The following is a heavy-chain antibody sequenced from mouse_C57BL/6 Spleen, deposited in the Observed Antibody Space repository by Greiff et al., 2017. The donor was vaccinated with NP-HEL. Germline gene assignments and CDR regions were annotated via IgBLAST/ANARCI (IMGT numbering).Heavy chain of an antibody. CDR2: IYPGDGDT. Sequence: QVQLKQSGPELVKPGASVKISCKASGYAFSSSWMNWVKQRPGKGLEWIGRIYPGDGDTNYNGKFKGKATLTADKSSSTAYMQLSSLTSEDSAVYFCAREGGVPYYFDYWGQGTTLTVSS. CDR3: AREGGVPYYFDY. J-gene: IGHJ2*01. CDR1: GYAFSSSW. V-gene: IGHV1-82*01.